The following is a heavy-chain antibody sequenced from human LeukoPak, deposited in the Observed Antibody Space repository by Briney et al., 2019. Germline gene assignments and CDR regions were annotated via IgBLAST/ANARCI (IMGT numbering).Heavy chain of an antibody. CDR1: GGSFSGYY. CDR3: AREVNGATVY. D-gene: IGHD1-26*01. J-gene: IGHJ4*02. Sequence: SETLSLTCAVYGGSFSGYYWSWIRQPPGKGLEWIGEINHSGNTNYNPSLKSRVTISVDTSKNQFSLKLSSVTAADTAVYYCAREVNGATVYWGQGTLVTVSS. V-gene: IGHV4-34*01. CDR2: INHSGNT.